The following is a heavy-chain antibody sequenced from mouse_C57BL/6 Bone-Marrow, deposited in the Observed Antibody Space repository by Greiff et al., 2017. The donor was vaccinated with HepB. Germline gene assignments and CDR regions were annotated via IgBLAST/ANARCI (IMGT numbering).Heavy chain of an antibody. CDR3: ARITTVVATPATSWYFDV. V-gene: IGHV1-18*01. Sequence: EVQLQESGPELVKPGASVKIPCKASGYTFTDYNMDWVKQSHGKSLEWIGDINPNNGGTIYNQKFKGKATLTVDKSSSTAYMELRSLTSEDTAVYYCARITTVVATPATSWYFDVWGTGTTVTVSS. D-gene: IGHD1-1*01. CDR2: INPNNGGT. J-gene: IGHJ1*03. CDR1: GYTFTDYN.